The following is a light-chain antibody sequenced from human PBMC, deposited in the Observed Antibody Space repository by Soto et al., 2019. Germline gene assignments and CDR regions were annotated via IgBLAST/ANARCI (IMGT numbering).Light chain of an antibody. Sequence: EIVLTQSPCTLSLSPGERATLSCRTSQSISSSYLAWYQQKPGQAPRLLIYGASNRATGIPDRFSGSGSGTDFTLTISRLEPEDFAFYYCQHYGRSPLTLGPRTKVDIK. CDR1: QSISSSY. CDR2: GAS. V-gene: IGKV3-20*01. J-gene: IGKJ3*01. CDR3: QHYGRSPLT.